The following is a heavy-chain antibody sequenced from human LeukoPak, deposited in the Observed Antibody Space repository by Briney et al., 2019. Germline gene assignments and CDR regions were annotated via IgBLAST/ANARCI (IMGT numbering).Heavy chain of an antibody. J-gene: IGHJ4*02. CDR2: ISAYNGNT. CDR3: ARESGCSGGSCYRILDY. CDR1: GYTFTSYG. Sequence: ASVKVSCKASGYTFTSYGISWVRQAPGQGLEWMGWISAYNGNTNYAQKLQGRVTMTTDPSTSTAYMELRSLRSDDTAVYYCARESGCSGGSCYRILDYWGQGTLVTVSS. V-gene: IGHV1-18*01. D-gene: IGHD2-15*01.